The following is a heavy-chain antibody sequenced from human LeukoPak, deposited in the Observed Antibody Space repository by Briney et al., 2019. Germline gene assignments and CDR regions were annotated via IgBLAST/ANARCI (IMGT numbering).Heavy chain of an antibody. CDR2: ISYDGSNK. CDR1: GFTFSSYA. Sequence: PGGSLRLSCAASGFTFSSYAMHWVRQAPGKGLEWVAVISYDGSNKYYADSVKGRFTISRDNSKNTLYLQMNSLRAEDTAVYYCARNSGSYSVYYYYYMDVRGKGTTVTVSS. V-gene: IGHV3-30*01. CDR3: ARNSGSYSVYYYYYMDV. J-gene: IGHJ6*03. D-gene: IGHD1-26*01.